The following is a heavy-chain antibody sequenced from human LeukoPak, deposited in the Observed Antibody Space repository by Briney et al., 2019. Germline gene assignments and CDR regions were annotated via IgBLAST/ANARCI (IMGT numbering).Heavy chain of an antibody. CDR1: GFIFSTHA. J-gene: IGHJ4*02. Sequence: PGGSLRLSCVAYGFIFSTHAMSWVRLAPGRGLEWVSTISGSGGSTYYTGSVKGRFTIASDNSMSTLSLQMKSLRVEDTALYYCARGYCSGGSCTWGLFDSWGQGTLVTVSS. CDR2: ISGSGGST. D-gene: IGHD2-15*01. CDR3: ARGYCSGGSCTWGLFDS. V-gene: IGHV3-23*01.